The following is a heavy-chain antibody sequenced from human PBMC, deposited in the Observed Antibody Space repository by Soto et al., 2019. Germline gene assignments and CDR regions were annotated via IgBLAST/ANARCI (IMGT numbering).Heavy chain of an antibody. V-gene: IGHV4-61*01. CDR1: GGSVSSGSYY. J-gene: IGHJ4*02. CDR2: IYYSGST. D-gene: IGHD5-12*01. Sequence: ETLSLTCTVSGGSVSSGSYYWSWIRQPPGKGLEWIGYIYYSGSTNYNPSLKSRVTISVDTSKNQFSLKLSSVTAADTAVYYCARAGYDALRINFDYWGQGTLVTVS. CDR3: ARAGYDALRINFDY.